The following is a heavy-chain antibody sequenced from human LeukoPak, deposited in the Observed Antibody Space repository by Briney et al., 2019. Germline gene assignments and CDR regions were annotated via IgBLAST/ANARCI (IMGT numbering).Heavy chain of an antibody. D-gene: IGHD6-19*01. V-gene: IGHV1-18*01. J-gene: IGHJ4*02. CDR2: ISGHSGDT. CDR1: GYSFNTYG. CDR3: LRDSSGWFLGVQEFHF. Sequence: ASVQVSCKTSGYSFNTYGITWLRQAPGQGLEWMGWISGHSGDTQYARKFQGRVTLTTDSSTNTAYMDLRALKSDDTAVYYCLRDSSGWFLGVQEFHFWGQGTLVIVSS.